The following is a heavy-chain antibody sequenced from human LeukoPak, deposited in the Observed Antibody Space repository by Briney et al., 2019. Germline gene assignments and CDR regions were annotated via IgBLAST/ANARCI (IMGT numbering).Heavy chain of an antibody. D-gene: IGHD3-3*01. V-gene: IGHV1-2*06. Sequence: ASVKVSCKASGYTFTSYYMHWVRQAPGQGLEWMGRINPNSGGTNYAQKFQGRVTMTRDTSISTAYMELSRLRSDDTAVYYCARGLRITIFGVDNWFDPWGQGTLVTVSS. J-gene: IGHJ5*02. CDR3: ARGLRITIFGVDNWFDP. CDR2: INPNSGGT. CDR1: GYTFTSYY.